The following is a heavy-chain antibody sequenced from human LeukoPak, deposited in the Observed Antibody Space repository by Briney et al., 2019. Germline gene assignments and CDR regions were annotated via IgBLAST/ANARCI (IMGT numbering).Heavy chain of an antibody. CDR2: ISASGDTI. Sequence: PGGSLRLSCAASGFTFSDYYMGWIRQAPGKGLQWVSYISASGDTIYYSDSVKGRFAISRDNALFLQMNRLRGDDTAMSTEADDGTYGGWFDPWGQGTQVTVSS. CDR1: GFTFSDYY. J-gene: IGHJ5*02. D-gene: IGHD4-17*01. CDR3: ADDGTYGGWFDP. V-gene: IGHV3-11*01.